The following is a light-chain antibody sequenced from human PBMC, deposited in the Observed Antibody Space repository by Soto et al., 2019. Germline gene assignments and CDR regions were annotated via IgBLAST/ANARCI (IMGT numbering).Light chain of an antibody. J-gene: IGLJ1*01. CDR2: DVS. CDR3: YSYTSSSTYV. V-gene: IGLV2-14*03. Sequence: QSSLTQPASVSGSPGQSITISCTGTSSDVGGYNYVSWYQQHPAKAPKVMIYDVSNRPSGVSNRFSGSKSGNTASLTISGLQAEDEADYYCYSYTSSSTYVFGTGTKLTVL. CDR1: SSDVGGYNY.